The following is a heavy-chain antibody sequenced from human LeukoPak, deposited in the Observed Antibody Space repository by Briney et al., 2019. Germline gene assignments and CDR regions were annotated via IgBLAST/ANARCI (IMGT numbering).Heavy chain of an antibody. CDR3: VEGLSGSSGWYYFDY. V-gene: IGHV3-23*01. Sequence: GGSLRLSCAASGFTFSSYAMSWVRQAPGKGLEWVSVISGSGGSTFYADSVKSRLTISRDNSKNTLYLQMNSLRAEDTAVYYCVEGLSGSSGWYYFDYWGQGTLVTVSS. CDR2: ISGSGGST. J-gene: IGHJ4*02. CDR1: GFTFSSYA. D-gene: IGHD6-19*01.